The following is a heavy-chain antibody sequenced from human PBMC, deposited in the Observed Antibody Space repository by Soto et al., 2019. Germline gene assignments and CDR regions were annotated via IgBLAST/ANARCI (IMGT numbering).Heavy chain of an antibody. V-gene: IGHV1-69*01. D-gene: IGHD6-13*01. Sequence: QVQLVQSGAEVKKPGSSVKVSCKASGDTFSSYAISWVRQAPGQGLEWMGGIIPIFGTANYAQKLQGRVTITTDESTSTAYMELSSLRSEDTAVYYCAREPYFLEQQLVITYYYYGMDVWGQGTTVTVSS. CDR2: IIPIFGTA. CDR3: AREPYFLEQQLVITYYYYGMDV. J-gene: IGHJ6*02. CDR1: GDTFSSYA.